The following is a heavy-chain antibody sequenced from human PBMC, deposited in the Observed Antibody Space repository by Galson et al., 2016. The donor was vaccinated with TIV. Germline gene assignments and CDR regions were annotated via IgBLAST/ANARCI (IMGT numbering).Heavy chain of an antibody. V-gene: IGHV4-39*01. D-gene: IGHD3-3*01. J-gene: IGHJ5*02. Sequence: SETLSLTCTVSGFSISSSSYFWSWIRQTPGKGPEWVGTTYYSGITYYNPSLKSRVNISVGTSKNQLSLRLDSVTAADTAVYYCARVRPSVFVTILGVPANHWFDPWGQGSLISVSS. CDR1: GFSISSSSYF. CDR2: TYYSGIT. CDR3: ARVRPSVFVTILGVPANHWFDP.